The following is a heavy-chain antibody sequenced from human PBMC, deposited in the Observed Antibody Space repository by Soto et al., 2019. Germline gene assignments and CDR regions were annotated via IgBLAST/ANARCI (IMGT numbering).Heavy chain of an antibody. CDR2: IYHSGST. J-gene: IGHJ5*02. Sequence: SETLSLTCAVSGGSISSGGYSWSWIRQPPGKGLEWIGYIYHSGSTYYNPSLKSRVTISVDRSKNQFSLKLSSVTAADTAVYYCSSYYWCGESGEAWFSPWGRGTPVPVSS. V-gene: IGHV4-30-2*01. D-gene: IGHD2-8*01. CDR1: GGSISSGGYS. CDR3: SSYYWCGESGEAWFSP.